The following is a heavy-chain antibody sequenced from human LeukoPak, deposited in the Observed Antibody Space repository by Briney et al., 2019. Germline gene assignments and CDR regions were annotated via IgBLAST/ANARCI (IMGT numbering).Heavy chain of an antibody. Sequence: ASVKVSCKASGYTFTRYGISWVRQAPGQGLQWLGWISASNVNTNYAQKFRDRVTMGTDTSTGTAYLDVRSLTSDDTAVYYCARDHSNWNYAPDFWGQGTLVIVSS. CDR1: GYTFTRYG. V-gene: IGHV1-18*01. J-gene: IGHJ4*02. CDR2: ISASNVNT. CDR3: ARDHSNWNYAPDF. D-gene: IGHD1-7*01.